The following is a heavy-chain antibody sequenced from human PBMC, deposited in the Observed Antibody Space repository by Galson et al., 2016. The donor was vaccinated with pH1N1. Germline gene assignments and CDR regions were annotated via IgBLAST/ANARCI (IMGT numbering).Heavy chain of an antibody. J-gene: IGHJ2*01. D-gene: IGHD3-22*01. CDR1: GGTFGSYG. Sequence: SVKVSCKASGGTFGSYGINWVRQAPGQGLEWMGGIIPIFKTTKYAQNFQGRVTITADESTTTAYMKLSSLRSEDTAVYYCAREDYYDTDLSDWYFDLWGRGTLLTVSS. CDR2: IIPIFKTT. V-gene: IGHV1-69*13. CDR3: AREDYYDTDLSDWYFDL.